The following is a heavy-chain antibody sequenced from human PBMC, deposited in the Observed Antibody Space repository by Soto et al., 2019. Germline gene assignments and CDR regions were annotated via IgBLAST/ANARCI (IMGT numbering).Heavy chain of an antibody. V-gene: IGHV4-31*11. Sequence: QVQLQESGPGLVKPSQTLSLTCAVSGGSMSSGDYYWNWIRQHPEKGLEWIGYINYRGGTFYNPSLKSRVTISVDTSKNQFSLKLTSVTAAYTAMYYCARDAPGAAPYWGQGTLVTVSS. CDR3: ARDAPGAAPY. CDR1: GGSMSSGDYY. J-gene: IGHJ4*02. CDR2: INYRGGT. D-gene: IGHD6-13*01.